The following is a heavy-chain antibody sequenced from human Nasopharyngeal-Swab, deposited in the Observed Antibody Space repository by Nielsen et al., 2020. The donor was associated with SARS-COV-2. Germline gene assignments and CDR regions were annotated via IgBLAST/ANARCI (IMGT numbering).Heavy chain of an antibody. J-gene: IGHJ3*02. CDR3: ARDRITFGGVIVKGDAFDI. CDR2: ISGSGGST. Sequence: WIRQPPGKGLEWVSSISGSGGSTYYADSVKGRFTISRDNSKNTLYLQMNSLRAEDTAVYYCARDRITFGGVIVKGDAFDIWGQGTMVTVSS. V-gene: IGHV3-23*01. D-gene: IGHD3-16*02.